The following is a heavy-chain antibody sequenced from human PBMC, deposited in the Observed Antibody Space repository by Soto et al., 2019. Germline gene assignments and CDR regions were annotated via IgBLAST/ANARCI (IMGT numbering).Heavy chain of an antibody. J-gene: IGHJ6*02. CDR3: TRLRRGDRGSSEGYYYYYGMDV. CDR2: IRSKANSYAT. CDR1: GFTFSGSA. D-gene: IGHD1-26*01. V-gene: IGHV3-73*02. Sequence: EVQLVESGGGLVQPGGSLKLSCAASGFTFSGSAMHWVRQASGKGLEWVGRIRSKANSYATAYAASVKGRFTISRDDSKNTAYLHMNSLKTEDTAVFYCTRLRRGDRGSSEGYYYYYGMDVWGQGTTVTVSS.